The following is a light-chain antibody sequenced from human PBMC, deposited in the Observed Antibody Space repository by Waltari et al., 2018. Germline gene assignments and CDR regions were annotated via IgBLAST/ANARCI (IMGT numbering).Light chain of an antibody. Sequence: EIVLTQSPATLSLSPGERATLSCRASQSVSSYLAWYQQKPGQATRLLTCDTSNRATGIPARFSGSGSGTDFTLTISSLEPEDFAFYYCQQRSNWLTFGGGTKVEIK. CDR2: DTS. CDR3: QQRSNWLT. CDR1: QSVSSY. J-gene: IGKJ4*01. V-gene: IGKV3-11*01.